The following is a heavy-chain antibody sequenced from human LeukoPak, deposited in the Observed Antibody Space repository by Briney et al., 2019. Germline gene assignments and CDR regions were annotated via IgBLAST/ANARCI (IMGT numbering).Heavy chain of an antibody. V-gene: IGHV3-43*01. D-gene: IGHD6-6*01. CDR1: GFTFDDYT. CDR2: ISWDGGST. J-gene: IGHJ3*02. Sequence: GGSLRLSCAASGFTFDDYTMHWVRQPPGKGLEWVSLISWDGGSTYYADSVKGRFTISRDNSKNSLYLQMNSLRTEDTALYYCAKDTSIAARPGAFDIWGQGTMVTVSS. CDR3: AKDTSIAARPGAFDI.